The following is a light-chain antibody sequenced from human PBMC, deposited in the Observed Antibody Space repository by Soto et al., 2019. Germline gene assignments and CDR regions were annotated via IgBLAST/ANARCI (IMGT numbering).Light chain of an antibody. Sequence: QLVLTQSPYASASLGASVKLTCTLSSGHSSYAIAWHQLQPEKGPRYLMKLNSDGSHSKGDGIPDRFSGSSSGAERYLTIASLQSEDEADYYCQTWGTGIQVFGTGTKLTVL. CDR1: SGHSSYA. CDR2: LNSDGSH. V-gene: IGLV4-69*01. J-gene: IGLJ1*01. CDR3: QTWGTGIQV.